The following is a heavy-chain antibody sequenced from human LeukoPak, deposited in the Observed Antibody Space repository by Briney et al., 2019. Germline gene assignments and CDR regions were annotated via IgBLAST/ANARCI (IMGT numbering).Heavy chain of an antibody. V-gene: IGHV3-53*01. CDR2: IYNIGTT. CDR1: GFTVSGNS. D-gene: IGHD3-22*01. J-gene: IGHJ4*02. Sequence: GGSLSLSCAASGFTVSGNSLNWVRQAPGKGLEWVSLIYNIGTTFYADSVKGRFTISRDNSKNTLYLQMNSLRAEDTAVYYCASTHRFSGYPGPFDYWGQGTLVTVSS. CDR3: ASTHRFSGYPGPFDY.